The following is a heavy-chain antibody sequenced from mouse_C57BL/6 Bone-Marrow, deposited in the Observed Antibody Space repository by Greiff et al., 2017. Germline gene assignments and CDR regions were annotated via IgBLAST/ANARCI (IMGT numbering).Heavy chain of an antibody. J-gene: IGHJ1*03. V-gene: IGHV1-69*01. D-gene: IGHD1-1*01. Sequence: QVQLKQPGAELVMPGASVKLSCKASGYTFTSYWMHWVKQRPGQGLEWIGEIDPSDSYTNYNQKFKGKSTLTVDKSSSTAYMQLSSLTSEDSAVXYCARRGDYYGSSYWYFDVWGTGTTVTVSS. CDR2: IDPSDSYT. CDR3: ARRGDYYGSSYWYFDV. CDR1: GYTFTSYW.